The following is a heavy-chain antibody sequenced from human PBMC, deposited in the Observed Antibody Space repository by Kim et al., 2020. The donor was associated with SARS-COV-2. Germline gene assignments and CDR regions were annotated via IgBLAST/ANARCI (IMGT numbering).Heavy chain of an antibody. J-gene: IGHJ4*02. V-gene: IGHV4-31*02. Sequence: KRRVTISGDTSKNQCSLKLSSVTAADTAVYYCAREVAVGVPAAIPYYFDYWGQGTLVTVSS. CDR3: AREVAVGVPAAIPYYFDY. D-gene: IGHD2-2*02.